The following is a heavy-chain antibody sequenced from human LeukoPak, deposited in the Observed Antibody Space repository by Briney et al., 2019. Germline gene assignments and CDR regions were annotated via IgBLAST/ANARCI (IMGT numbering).Heavy chain of an antibody. J-gene: IGHJ4*02. CDR2: IKQDGSEK. CDR3: ARETFTDY. CDR1: GFTFSSYW. V-gene: IGHV3-7*01. D-gene: IGHD3-16*01. Sequence: GGSLRLSCAASGFTFSSYWMTWVRQAPGKGLEWVANIKQDGSEKNYVESVKGRFTISRDNAKNSLYLQMSSLRAEDTAVYYCARETFTDYWGQGTLVTVSS.